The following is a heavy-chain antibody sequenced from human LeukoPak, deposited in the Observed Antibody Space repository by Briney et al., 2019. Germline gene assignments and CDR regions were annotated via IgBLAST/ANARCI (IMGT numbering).Heavy chain of an antibody. D-gene: IGHD4-17*01. V-gene: IGHV4-59*01. J-gene: IGHJ4*02. CDR2: IYYSGST. CDR3: ARTGSTVTMLYPFDH. Sequence: SETLSLTCTVSGGSIGSYYWSWIRQPPGKGLEWIGYIYYSGSTNYNPSLKSRVSISVDTSKNQFSLKLSSVTAADTAVYYCARTGSTVTMLYPFDHWGQGTLVTVSS. CDR1: GGSIGSYY.